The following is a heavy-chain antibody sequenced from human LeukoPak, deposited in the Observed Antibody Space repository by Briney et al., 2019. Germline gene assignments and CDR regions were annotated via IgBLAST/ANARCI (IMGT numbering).Heavy chain of an antibody. J-gene: IGHJ4*02. Sequence: GGSLRLSCAASGFTFDDYGMSWVRQAPGKGLEWVSLIYSAGDKYYADSVKGRFTISRDNFKNTLYLQMDSLRAEDTAVYHCARAALEFDNSGRGCWGRGTLVTVSS. V-gene: IGHV3-66*01. D-gene: IGHD3-22*01. CDR2: IYSAGDK. CDR1: GFTFDDYG. CDR3: ARAALEFDNSGRGC.